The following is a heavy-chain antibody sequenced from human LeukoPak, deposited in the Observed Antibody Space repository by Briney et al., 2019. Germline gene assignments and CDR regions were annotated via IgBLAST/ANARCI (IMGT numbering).Heavy chain of an antibody. CDR2: IIPIFGTA. CDR1: GGTFSSYA. D-gene: IGHD5-24*01. V-gene: IGHV1-69*05. J-gene: IGHJ4*02. Sequence: SVKVSCKASGGTFSSYAISWVRQAPGQGLEWMGGIIPIFGTANYAQKFQGRVTITTGESTSTAYMELSSLRSEDTAVYYCAREGHLDGYNYFYFDYWGQGTLVTVSS. CDR3: AREGHLDGYNYFYFDY.